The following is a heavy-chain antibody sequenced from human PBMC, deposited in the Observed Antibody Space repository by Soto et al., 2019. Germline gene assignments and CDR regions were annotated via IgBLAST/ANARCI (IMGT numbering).Heavy chain of an antibody. V-gene: IGHV4-31*03. Sequence: QVQLQESGPGLVKPSQTLSLTCTVSGGSISSGDYYWSWIRQHPGKGLEWIGYIYYSGSTYYNPSLQSRVTISVDTYKNQFSLKLSSVTAADTAVYYCARWWSGSRRGFDPWGQGTLVTVSS. J-gene: IGHJ5*02. D-gene: IGHD3-3*01. CDR3: ARWWSGSRRGFDP. CDR2: IYYSGST. CDR1: GGSISSGDYY.